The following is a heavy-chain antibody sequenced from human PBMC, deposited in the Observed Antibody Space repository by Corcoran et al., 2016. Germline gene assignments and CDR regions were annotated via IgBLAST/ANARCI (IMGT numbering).Heavy chain of an antibody. D-gene: IGHD4-17*01. CDR3: ARVLYYGDYDEGGMDV. J-gene: IGHJ6*02. V-gene: IGHV3-7*04. CDR2: IKQDGSEK. CDR1: GFTFSSYW. Sequence: EVQLVESGGGLVQPGGSLRLSCAASGFTFSSYWMSWVRQAPGKGLEWVANIKQDGSEKYYVDSVKGRFTISRDNAKNSLYLQMNSLRAEDTAVYYCARVLYYGDYDEGGMDVWGQGTTVTVSS.